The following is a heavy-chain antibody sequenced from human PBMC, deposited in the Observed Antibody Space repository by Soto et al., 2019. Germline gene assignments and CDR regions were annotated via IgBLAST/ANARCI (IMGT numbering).Heavy chain of an antibody. D-gene: IGHD5-18*01. J-gene: IGHJ6*02. Sequence: EVQLLESGGGLVQPGGSLRLSCAASGFTFSSYAMSWVRQAPGKGLEWVSVISGSGGSTYYADSVKGRFTISRDNSKNTLYLQINSLRAEDTAVYYCAKSYGYYYYYGMDVWGQGTTVTVSS. CDR1: GFTFSSYA. CDR2: ISGSGGST. CDR3: AKSYGYYYYYGMDV. V-gene: IGHV3-23*01.